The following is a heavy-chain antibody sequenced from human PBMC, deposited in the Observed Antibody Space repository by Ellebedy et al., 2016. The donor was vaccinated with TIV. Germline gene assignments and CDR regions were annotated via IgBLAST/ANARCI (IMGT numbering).Heavy chain of an antibody. D-gene: IGHD3-22*01. CDR3: ARFGYYYDSSGYYCYLGFDY. CDR1: GYSFTSYW. CDR2: IYPGDSDT. V-gene: IGHV5-51*01. Sequence: PGGSLRLSCKGSGYSFTSYWIGWVRQMPGKGLEWMGIIYPGDSDTRYSPSFQGQVTISADKSISTAYLQWSSLKASDTAMYYCARFGYYYDSSGYYCYLGFDYWGQGTLVTVSS. J-gene: IGHJ4*02.